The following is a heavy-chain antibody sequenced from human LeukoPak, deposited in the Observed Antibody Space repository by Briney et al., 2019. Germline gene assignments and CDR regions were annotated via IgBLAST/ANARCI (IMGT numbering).Heavy chain of an antibody. V-gene: IGHV4-34*01. CDR1: GGSFGGYY. CDR3: AREPPTVTTWDDAFDI. Sequence: SETLSLTCAVYGGSFGGYYWSWIRQPPGKGLEWIGEINHSGSTNYNPSLKSRVTISVDTSKNQFSLKLSSVTAADTAVYYCAREPPTVTTWDDAFDIWGQGTMVTVSS. J-gene: IGHJ3*02. D-gene: IGHD4-17*01. CDR2: INHSGST.